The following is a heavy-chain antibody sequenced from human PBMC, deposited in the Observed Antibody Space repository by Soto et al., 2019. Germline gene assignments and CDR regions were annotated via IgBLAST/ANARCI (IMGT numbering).Heavy chain of an antibody. J-gene: IGHJ6*02. Sequence: PGGSIRLCCAASRFTFSGYWRRWVRQSPGKVLVWVSRIHSDGSSTRYADLVKGRFTISSDNAKNTLYLQMNSLRAEDTAVYYCARVGFGEKDGMDVGGQGTTVTVS. CDR1: RFTFSGYW. CDR2: IHSDGSST. D-gene: IGHD3-10*01. V-gene: IGHV3-74*01. CDR3: ARVGFGEKDGMDV.